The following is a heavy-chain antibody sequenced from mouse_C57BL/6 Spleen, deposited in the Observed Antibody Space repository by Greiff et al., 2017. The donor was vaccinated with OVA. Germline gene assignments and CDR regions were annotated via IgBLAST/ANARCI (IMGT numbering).Heavy chain of an antibody. CDR2: IRNKANGYTT. J-gene: IGHJ4*01. V-gene: IGHV7-3*01. Sequence: EVMLVESGGGLVQPGGSLSLSCAASGFTFPDYYLSWVRQPPGKALEWLGFIRNKANGYTTEYSASVKGRFTISRDNSQSILYRQMNALRAEDSATYYCARYFYDGYPMDYWGQGTSVTVSS. CDR3: ARYFYDGYPMDY. D-gene: IGHD2-3*01. CDR1: GFTFPDYY.